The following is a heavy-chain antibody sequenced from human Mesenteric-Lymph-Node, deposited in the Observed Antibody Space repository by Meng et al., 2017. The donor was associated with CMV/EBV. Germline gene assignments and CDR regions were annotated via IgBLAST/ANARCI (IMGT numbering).Heavy chain of an antibody. Sequence: SGFTFSSYAMRWVRQAAGKGLEWVSAISGSGGSTYYADSVKGRFTISRDNSKNTLYLQMNSLRAEDTAVYYCAKDRSGRFRGVTFDYWGQGTLVTVSS. D-gene: IGHD3-10*01. CDR2: ISGSGGST. CDR3: AKDRSGRFRGVTFDY. V-gene: IGHV3-23*01. J-gene: IGHJ4*02. CDR1: GFTFSSYA.